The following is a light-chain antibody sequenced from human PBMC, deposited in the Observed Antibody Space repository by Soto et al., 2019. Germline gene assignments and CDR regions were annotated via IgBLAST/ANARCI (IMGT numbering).Light chain of an antibody. CDR1: SSDVGDYKF. J-gene: IGLJ2*01. V-gene: IGLV2-8*01. Sequence: QSLLTQPPSASGSPGQSVTISCTGTSSDVGDYKFVSWYQQHPGKAPKLLMYEVNRRPSGVPDRFSGSKSGNTASLTVSGLQAEDEAEYYCSSYAGNNNVVFGGGTKLTVL. CDR2: EVN. CDR3: SSYAGNNNVV.